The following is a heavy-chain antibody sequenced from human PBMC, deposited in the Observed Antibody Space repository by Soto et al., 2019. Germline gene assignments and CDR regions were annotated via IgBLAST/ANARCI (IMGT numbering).Heavy chain of an antibody. CDR2: IIPIFGTA. J-gene: IGHJ5*02. CDR3: ARGEGGYSGYDTPLNWFDP. Sequence: QVQLVQSGAEVKKPGSSVNVSCKASGGTFSSYAISWVRQAPGQGLEWMGGIIPIFGTANYAQKFQGRVTITADESTSTAYMELSSLRSEDTAVYYCARGEGGYSGYDTPLNWFDPWGQGTLVTVSS. D-gene: IGHD5-12*01. V-gene: IGHV1-69*01. CDR1: GGTFSSYA.